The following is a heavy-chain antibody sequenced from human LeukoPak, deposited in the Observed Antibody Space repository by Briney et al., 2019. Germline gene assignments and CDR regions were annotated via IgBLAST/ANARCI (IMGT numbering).Heavy chain of an antibody. D-gene: IGHD3-16*02. CDR2: ISWNSGSI. V-gene: IGHV3-9*01. Sequence: GGSLRLSCAASGFTFDDDAMHGVRQAPGKGLEWVSGISWNSGSIGYADSVKGRFTISRDNAKNSLYLQMNSLRAEDTALYYCAKAQLGLRLGELSSLDYWGQGTLVTVSS. J-gene: IGHJ4*02. CDR3: AKAQLGLRLGELSSLDY. CDR1: GFTFDDDA.